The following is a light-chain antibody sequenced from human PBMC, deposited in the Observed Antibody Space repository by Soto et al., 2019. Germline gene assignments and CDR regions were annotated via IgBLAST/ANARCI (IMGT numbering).Light chain of an antibody. V-gene: IGLV2-18*01. CDR2: EVS. Sequence: QSALTQPPPVSGSPGQSVTISCTRTSTDFVSYNRVSWYQQPPGTAPKLMIYEVSKRPSGVPDRFSGSKSGNTASLTISGLQAADEADYYCSLYTSENAYVFGTGTKVTVL. CDR3: SLYTSENAYV. CDR1: STDFVSYNR. J-gene: IGLJ1*01.